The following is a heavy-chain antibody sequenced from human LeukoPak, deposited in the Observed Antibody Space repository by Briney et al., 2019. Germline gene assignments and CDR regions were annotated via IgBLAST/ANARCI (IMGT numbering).Heavy chain of an antibody. J-gene: IGHJ5*02. CDR3: ARVRPQRAWFDP. CDR1: GFTFSSYA. CDR2: ISGSGGST. D-gene: IGHD6-25*01. Sequence: GGSLRLSCAASGFTFSSYAMSWVRQAPGKGLEWVSAISGSGGSTYYTDSVKGRFTISRDNSKNTLYLQMNSLRSEDTAVYYCARVRPQRAWFDPWGQGTLVTVSS. V-gene: IGHV3-23*01.